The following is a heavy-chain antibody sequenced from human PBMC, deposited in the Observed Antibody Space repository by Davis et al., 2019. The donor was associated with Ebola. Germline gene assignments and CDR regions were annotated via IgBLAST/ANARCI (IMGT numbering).Heavy chain of an antibody. D-gene: IGHD2-2*01. CDR2: ISYDGNNK. Sequence: GESLKISCEASGLTFSSYAMHWVRQAPGKGLEWVAVISYDGNNKYYADSVKGRFTISRDNSNNMLYLQMNNLRVEDTALYYCVQGTTSCHVWGQGTLVTVSS. CDR3: VQGTTSCHV. CDR1: GLTFSSYA. J-gene: IGHJ4*02. V-gene: IGHV3-30*03.